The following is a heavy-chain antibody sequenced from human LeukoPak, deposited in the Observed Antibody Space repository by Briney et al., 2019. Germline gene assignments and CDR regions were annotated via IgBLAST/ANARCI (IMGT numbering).Heavy chain of an antibody. J-gene: IGHJ4*02. Sequence: PSETLSLTCSVSGDSTNSNSNYWGWVRQPPGKRLAWIGSLFYLSFANVYYDPSLKSRVTMSIDTSKNQFSLKLTSVTAADTAVYFCARHFVDRGDYFDSWGQGMLVTVSS. CDR2: LFYLSFA. CDR1: GDSTNSNSNY. CDR3: ARHFVDRGDYFDS. V-gene: IGHV4-39*01. D-gene: IGHD3-10*01.